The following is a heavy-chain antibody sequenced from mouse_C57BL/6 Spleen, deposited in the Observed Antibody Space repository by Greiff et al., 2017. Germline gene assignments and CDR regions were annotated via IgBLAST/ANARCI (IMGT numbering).Heavy chain of an antibody. CDR3: ARRTAPLYYFDY. CDR1: GYTFTSYW. CDR2: IDPSDSYT. J-gene: IGHJ2*01. D-gene: IGHD3-3*01. V-gene: IGHV1-69*01. Sequence: QVQLQQPGAELVMPGASVKLSCKASGYTFTSYWMHWVKQRPGQGLEWIGEIDPSDSYTNYNQKFKGKSTLTVDKSSSTAYMQLSSLTSEDSAVYYCARRTAPLYYFDYWGQGTTLTVSS.